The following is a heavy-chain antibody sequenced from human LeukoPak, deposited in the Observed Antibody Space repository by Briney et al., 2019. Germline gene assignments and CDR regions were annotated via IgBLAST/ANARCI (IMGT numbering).Heavy chain of an antibody. CDR2: ISACNGNT. Sequence: ASVKVSCKASGYTFTSYGISWVRQAPGQGLEWMGWISACNGNTNYAQKLQGRVTMTTDTSTSTAYMELRSLRSDDTAVYYCARESVGIYSSSSGLDYWGQGTLVTVSS. J-gene: IGHJ4*02. CDR1: GYTFTSYG. V-gene: IGHV1-18*01. CDR3: ARESVGIYSSSSGLDY. D-gene: IGHD6-6*01.